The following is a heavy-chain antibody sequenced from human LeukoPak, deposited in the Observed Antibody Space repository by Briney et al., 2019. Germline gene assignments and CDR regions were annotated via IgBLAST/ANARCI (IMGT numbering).Heavy chain of an antibody. CDR3: ATNRGADYYYYYYMDV. J-gene: IGHJ6*03. V-gene: IGHV3-30*04. Sequence: PGRSLRLSCAVSGFTFSSYAMHWVRQAPGKGLEWVAVISYDGSNKYYADSVKGRFTISRDNSKNTLYLQMNSLRAEDTAVYYCATNRGADYYYYYYMDVWGKGTTVTVSS. CDR2: ISYDGSNK. D-gene: IGHD7-27*01. CDR1: GFTFSSYA.